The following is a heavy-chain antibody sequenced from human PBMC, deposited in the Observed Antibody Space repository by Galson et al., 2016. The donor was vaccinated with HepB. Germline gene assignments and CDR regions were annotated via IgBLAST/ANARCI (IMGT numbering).Heavy chain of an antibody. Sequence: SLRLSCAASGFTVSDNYMSWVRQAPGKGLEWVSAIYSGGSTYNADSVKGRFTISRDNSKNTLYLQMNSLRAEDTAVYYCAREGPSGSHYFWGQGTLVTVSS. D-gene: IGHD1-26*01. J-gene: IGHJ4*02. V-gene: IGHV3-66*01. CDR3: AREGPSGSHYF. CDR2: IYSGGST. CDR1: GFTVSDNY.